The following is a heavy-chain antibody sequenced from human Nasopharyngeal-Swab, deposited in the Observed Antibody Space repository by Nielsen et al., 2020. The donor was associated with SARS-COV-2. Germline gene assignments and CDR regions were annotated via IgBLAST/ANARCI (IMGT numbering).Heavy chain of an antibody. V-gene: IGHV3-53*04. J-gene: IGHJ4*02. CDR3: ASSPSRGWYEYHLDN. CDR2: IYGGDST. Sequence: GCADAGQGLEWVSVIYGGDSTYYADSVRGRFTVTRHISENTLYLQMNSLRAEDTAVYYCASSPSRGWYEYHLDNWGQGTLVTVSS. D-gene: IGHD6-19*01.